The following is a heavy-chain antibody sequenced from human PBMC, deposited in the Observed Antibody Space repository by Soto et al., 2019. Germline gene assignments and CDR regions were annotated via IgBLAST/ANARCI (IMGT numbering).Heavy chain of an antibody. CDR3: ARQSGSVYYYYGMDV. Sequence: ASVKVSCKASGYTFTVYAMHWVRQAPGQRLEWMGWINAGSGNTKYAQKFQGRVTMTRNTSTSTAYMELSSLRSEDTAVYYCARQSGSVYYYYGMDVWGQGTTVTVSS. CDR2: INAGSGNT. CDR1: GYTFTVYA. J-gene: IGHJ6*02. D-gene: IGHD3-3*01. V-gene: IGHV1-3*01.